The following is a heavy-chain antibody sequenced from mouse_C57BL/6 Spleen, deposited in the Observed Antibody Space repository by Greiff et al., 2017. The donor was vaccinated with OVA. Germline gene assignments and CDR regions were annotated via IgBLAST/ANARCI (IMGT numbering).Heavy chain of an antibody. J-gene: IGHJ2*01. CDR1: GFTFSSYT. CDR3: ARLTGTYFDY. V-gene: IGHV5-9*01. D-gene: IGHD4-1*01. CDR2: ISGGGGNT. Sequence: EVQRVESGGGLVKPGGSLKLSCAASGFTFSSYTMSWVRQTPEKRLEWVATISGGGGNTYYPDSVKVRLTISRDNAKNTLYLQMSSLRSEDTALYYCARLTGTYFDYWGQGTTLTVSS.